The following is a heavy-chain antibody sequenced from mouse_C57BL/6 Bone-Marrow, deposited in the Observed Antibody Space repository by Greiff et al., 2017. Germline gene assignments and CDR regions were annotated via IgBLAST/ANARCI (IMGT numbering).Heavy chain of an antibody. CDR1: GYSFTGYY. CDR2: INPSTGGT. V-gene: IGHV1-42*01. J-gene: IGHJ2*01. D-gene: IGHD1-1*01. Sequence: VQLKQSGPELVKPGASVKISCKASGYSFTGYYMNWVKQSPEKSLEWIGEINPSTGGTTYNQKFKAKATLTVDKSSSTAYMQLKSLTSEDSAVYYCALYYYGSSLTYWGQGTTLTVSS. CDR3: ALYYYGSSLTY.